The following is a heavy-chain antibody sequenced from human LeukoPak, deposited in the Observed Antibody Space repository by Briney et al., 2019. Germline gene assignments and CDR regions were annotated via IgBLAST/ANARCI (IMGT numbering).Heavy chain of an antibody. D-gene: IGHD2-2*01. CDR3: ARDLGQCSSTSFSTGPRGPYYYYYGMDV. CDR1: GYTFTSYY. J-gene: IGHJ6*02. Sequence: ASVKVSCKASGYTFTSYYMHWVRQAPGQGLEWMGIINPSGGSTSYAQKFQGRVTMTRDTSTSTVYMELSSLRSEDTAVYYCARDLGQCSSTSFSTGPRGPYYYYYGMDVWGQGTTVTVSS. CDR2: INPSGGST. V-gene: IGHV1-46*01.